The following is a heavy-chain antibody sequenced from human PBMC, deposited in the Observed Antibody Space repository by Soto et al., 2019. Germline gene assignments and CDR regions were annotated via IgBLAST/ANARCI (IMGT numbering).Heavy chain of an antibody. Sequence: SQTLSLTCAISGDRVSSNSAAWNWIRQSPSRGLEWLGRTYYRSKWYNDYAVSVKSRITINPDTSKNQFSLQLNSVTPEDTAVYYCARTQASIAVAGTRGYYYYYMDVWGKGTTVTVSS. J-gene: IGHJ6*03. D-gene: IGHD6-19*01. CDR1: GDRVSSNSAA. CDR2: TYYRSKWYN. CDR3: ARTQASIAVAGTRGYYYYYMDV. V-gene: IGHV6-1*01.